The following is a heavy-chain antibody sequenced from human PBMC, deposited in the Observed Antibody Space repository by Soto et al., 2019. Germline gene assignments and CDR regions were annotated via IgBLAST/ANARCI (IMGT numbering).Heavy chain of an antibody. CDR1: GYTFTSYG. D-gene: IGHD5-18*01. CDR2: ISAYNGNT. V-gene: IGHV1-18*01. J-gene: IGHJ3*02. CDR3: ARDYVDTAMGVDAFDI. Sequence: RASVKVSCKASGYTFTSYGISWVRQAPGQGLEWMGWISAYNGNTNYAQKLQGRVTMTTDTSTSTAYMELRSLRSDDTAVYYCARDYVDTAMGVDAFDIWGQGTMVTVSS.